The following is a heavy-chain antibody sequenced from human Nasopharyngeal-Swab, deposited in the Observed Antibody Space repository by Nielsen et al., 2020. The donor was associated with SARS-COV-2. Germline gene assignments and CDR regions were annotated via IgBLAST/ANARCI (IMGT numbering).Heavy chain of an antibody. J-gene: IGHJ3*02. D-gene: IGHD2/OR15-2a*01. CDR2: IYSSANT. CDR3: AREVASANKNAFDI. Sequence: SETLSLTCSVSGGSISSGDYYWRWIRQPPGKGLEWIGYIYSSANTYYNPSLKSRVNMSVDMSKNQCSLKLSSVTAADTAVYYCAREVASANKNAFDIWGQGTMVTVSS. CDR1: GGSISSGDYY. V-gene: IGHV4-30-4*01.